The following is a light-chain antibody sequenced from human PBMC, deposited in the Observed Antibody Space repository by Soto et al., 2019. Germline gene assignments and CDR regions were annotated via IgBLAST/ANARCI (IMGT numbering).Light chain of an antibody. CDR1: SSDVGGYNY. CDR3: SSYTSGSYV. J-gene: IGLJ1*01. Sequence: QSVLTQPASVSGSPGQSITISCTGTSSDVGGYNYVSWYQQYPGKAPKLMIYDVSNRPSGVSNRFSGSKSGNTASLTISGLQAEDEADYYCSSYTSGSYVFGTGTKVTVL. CDR2: DVS. V-gene: IGLV2-14*01.